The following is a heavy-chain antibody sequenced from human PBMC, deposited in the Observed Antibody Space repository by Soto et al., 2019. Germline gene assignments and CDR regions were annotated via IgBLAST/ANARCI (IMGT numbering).Heavy chain of an antibody. J-gene: IGHJ6*03. V-gene: IGHV4-34*01. CDR2: INHSGST. Sequence: SETLSLTCAVYGGSFSGYYWSWIRQPPGKGLEWIGEINHSGSTNYNPSLKSRVTISVDTSKNQFSLKLSSVTAADTAVYYCTRTYYYYYYMDVWDKGTTVTVSS. CDR1: GGSFSGYY. CDR3: TRTYYYYYYMDV.